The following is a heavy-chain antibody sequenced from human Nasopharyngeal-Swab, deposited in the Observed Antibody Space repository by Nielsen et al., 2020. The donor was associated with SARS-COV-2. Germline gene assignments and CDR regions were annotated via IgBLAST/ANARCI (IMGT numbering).Heavy chain of an antibody. V-gene: IGHV1-69*06. D-gene: IGHD3-22*01. CDR3: ATVKTYYYDSSGDRGDAFDI. CDR1: GGTLSSYA. CDR2: IIPIFGTA. Sequence: SVKVSCKASGGTLSSYAISWVRQAPGQGLEWMGGIIPIFGTANYAQKFQGRVTITADKSTGTAYMELSSLRSEDTAVYYCATVKTYYYDSSGDRGDAFDIWGQGTMVTVSS. J-gene: IGHJ3*02.